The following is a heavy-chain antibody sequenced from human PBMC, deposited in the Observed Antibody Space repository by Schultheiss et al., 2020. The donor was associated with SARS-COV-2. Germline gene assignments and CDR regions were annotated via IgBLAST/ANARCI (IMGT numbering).Heavy chain of an antibody. CDR1: GFTFSSYS. CDR3: ARDLNVLRFLELGY. V-gene: IGHV3-48*04. Sequence: GGSLRLSCAASGFTFSSYSMNWVRQAPGKGLEWVSYISSSSSTIYYADSVKGRFTISRDNAKNSLYLQMNSLRAEDTAVYYCARDLNVLRFLELGYWGQGTLVTVSS. D-gene: IGHD3-3*01. J-gene: IGHJ4*02. CDR2: ISSSSSTI.